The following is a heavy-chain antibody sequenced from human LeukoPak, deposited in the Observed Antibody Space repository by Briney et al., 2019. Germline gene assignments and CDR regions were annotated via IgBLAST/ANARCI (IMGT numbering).Heavy chain of an antibody. Sequence: ASVKVSCKASGYTFISYGISWVRQAPGQGLEWTGWISVYNGDTNYAHKLQGRVTMTTDTSTSTAYMELRSLRSDDTAVYYCARDTRYDTTCFPACGMDVWGKGTTVTVSS. CDR2: ISVYNGDT. CDR3: ARDTRYDTTCFPACGMDV. D-gene: IGHD2/OR15-2a*01. V-gene: IGHV1-18*04. CDR1: GYTFISYG. J-gene: IGHJ6*04.